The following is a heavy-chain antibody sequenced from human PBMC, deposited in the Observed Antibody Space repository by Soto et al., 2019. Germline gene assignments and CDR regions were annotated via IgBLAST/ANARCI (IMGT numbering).Heavy chain of an antibody. CDR2: ISYDGSNK. CDR1: GFTFSSYG. D-gene: IGHD6-25*01. CDR3: AKDRGAGADGGADSSDRYYYGMDV. V-gene: IGHV3-30*18. Sequence: QVQLVESGGGVVQPGRSLRLSCAASGFTFSSYGMHWVRQAPGKGLEWVAVISYDGSNKYYADSVKGRFTISRDNSQNTLYLQMNSLRAEDTAVYYCAKDRGAGADGGADSSDRYYYGMDVWGQGTTVTVSS. J-gene: IGHJ6*02.